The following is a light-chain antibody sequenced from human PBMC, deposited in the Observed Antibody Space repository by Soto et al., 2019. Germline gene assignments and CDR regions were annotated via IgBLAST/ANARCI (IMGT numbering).Light chain of an antibody. J-gene: IGKJ4*01. V-gene: IGKV3-15*01. CDR1: QSVTSN. CDR2: GAS. Sequence: EIVMTQSPATLSVSPGERVTFSCRASQSVTSNVAWYQHKPGQAPRLLISGASTGATGIPDRFSGSGSGTDFTLTINSLQSEDFAIYYCQQYNNWPVTFGGGTKVDI. CDR3: QQYNNWPVT.